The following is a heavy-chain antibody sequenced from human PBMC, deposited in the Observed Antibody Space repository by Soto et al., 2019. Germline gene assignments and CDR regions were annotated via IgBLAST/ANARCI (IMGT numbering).Heavy chain of an antibody. CDR3: ARLWEAVATYFDY. CDR2: IYYSGST. J-gene: IGHJ4*02. CDR1: GGSISSYY. Sequence: SETLSLTCTVSGGSISSYYWSWIRQPPGKGLEWIGYIYYSGSTNYNPSLKSRVTISVDTSKNQFSLKLSSVTAADTAVYYCARLWEAVATYFDYWGQGTLVTVSS. V-gene: IGHV4-59*08. D-gene: IGHD5-12*01.